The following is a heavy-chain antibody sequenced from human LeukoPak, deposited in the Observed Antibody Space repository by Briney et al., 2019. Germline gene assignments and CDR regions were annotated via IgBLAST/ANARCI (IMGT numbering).Heavy chain of an antibody. CDR2: IRNKGNGGTT. D-gene: IGHD3-16*01. CDR3: ARGAYQFEH. J-gene: IGHJ1*01. Sequence: PGGFLRLSCTASGFTFGDYGMSWLRQAPGKGLEWIGFIRNKGNGGTTEYAASVKGRFIISRDDSKSIAYLQMDSLETEDTGVYYCARGAYQFEHWGQGTLVTVSS. V-gene: IGHV3-49*03. CDR1: GFTFGDYG.